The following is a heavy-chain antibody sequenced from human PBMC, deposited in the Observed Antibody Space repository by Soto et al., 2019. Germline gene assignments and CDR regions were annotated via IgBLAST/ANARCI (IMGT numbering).Heavy chain of an antibody. J-gene: IGHJ5*02. CDR2: VSYSGNT. Sequence: QVQLQESGPGLVKPSETLSLTCTVSGGSVSSGDYYWSWIRQPPGKGLEWIGYVSYSGNTFYKASLRSRLTISVDTSKNQFSMRLSSVTAADTAVYFCAREEQWPHRGGASWGRGTLVTVSS. D-gene: IGHD6-19*01. CDR3: AREEQWPHRGGAS. CDR1: GGSVSSGDYY. V-gene: IGHV4-61*08.